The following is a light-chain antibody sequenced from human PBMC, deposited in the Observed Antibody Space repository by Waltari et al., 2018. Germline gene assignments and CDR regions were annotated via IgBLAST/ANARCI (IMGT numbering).Light chain of an antibody. J-gene: IGKJ4*01. CDR1: QSISNW. CDR3: QQYNSYSLLT. CDR2: KAS. Sequence: DIQMTQSHSTLSASVGDRSPITRRASQSISNWLAWYQQKPGKAPKLLIYKASTLESGVPSRFSGSGSGTEFTLTISSLQPDDFATYYCQQYNSYSLLTFGGGTKVEIK. V-gene: IGKV1-5*03.